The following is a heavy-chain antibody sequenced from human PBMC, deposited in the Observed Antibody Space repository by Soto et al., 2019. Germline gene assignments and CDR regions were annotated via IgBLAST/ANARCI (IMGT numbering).Heavy chain of an antibody. CDR3: ARVAYCSSTSCYPNRYYYYGMDV. J-gene: IGHJ6*02. V-gene: IGHV4-34*01. CDR2: INHSGST. CDR1: GGSFSGYY. D-gene: IGHD2-2*01. Sequence: SETLSLTCAVSGGSFSGYYWSWIRQPPGKGLEWIGEINHSGSTNYNPSLKSRVTISVDTSKNQFSLKLSSVTAADTAVYYCARVAYCSSTSCYPNRYYYYGMDVWGQGTTVT.